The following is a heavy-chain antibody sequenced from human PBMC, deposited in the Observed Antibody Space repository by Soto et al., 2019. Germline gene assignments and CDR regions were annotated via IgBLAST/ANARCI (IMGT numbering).Heavy chain of an antibody. V-gene: IGHV1-69*13. CDR3: AGFRIAVAATLWGMDV. Sequence: ASLKVSCKSSGGTFSSYAIIWVRQAPGQGLEWMGGIIPIFGTANYAQKFQGRVTITADESTSTAYMELSSLRSEDTAVYYCAGFRIAVAATLWGMDVWGQGTTVTVSS. CDR2: IIPIFGTA. D-gene: IGHD6-19*01. CDR1: GGTFSSYA. J-gene: IGHJ6*02.